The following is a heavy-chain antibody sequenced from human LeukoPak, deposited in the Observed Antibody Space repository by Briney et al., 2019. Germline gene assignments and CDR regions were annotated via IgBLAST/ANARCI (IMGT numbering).Heavy chain of an antibody. CDR2: ISSSSSYI. CDR1: GFTFSSYS. CDR3: ATPLHCSSTSCYTSDY. Sequence: GGSLGLSCAASGFTFSSYSMNWVRQAPGKGLEWVSSISSSSSYIYYADPVKGRFTISRDNAKNSLYLQMNSLRAEDTAVYYCATPLHCSSTSCYTSDYWGQGTLVTVSS. V-gene: IGHV3-21*01. J-gene: IGHJ4*02. D-gene: IGHD2-2*02.